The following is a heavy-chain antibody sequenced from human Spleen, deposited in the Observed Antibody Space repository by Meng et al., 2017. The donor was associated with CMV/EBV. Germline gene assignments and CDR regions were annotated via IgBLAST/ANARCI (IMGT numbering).Heavy chain of an antibody. CDR2: IYPGDSDT. CDR3: ASRPTTGDDAFDI. D-gene: IGHD7-27*01. CDR1: GYSFTSYW. Sequence: GESLKISCKAFGYSFTSYWIGWVRQIPGKGLEWMGIIYPGDSDTRYSPSFQGQVIISADKSVTTAYLQWSSLKASDTAMYYCASRPTTGDDAFDIWGQGTMVTVSS. J-gene: IGHJ3*02. V-gene: IGHV5-51*01.